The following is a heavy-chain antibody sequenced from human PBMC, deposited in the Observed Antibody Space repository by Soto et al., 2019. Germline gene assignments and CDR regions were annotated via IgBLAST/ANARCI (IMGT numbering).Heavy chain of an antibody. V-gene: IGHV3-33*01. D-gene: IGHD2-15*01. CDR1: GFTFSSYG. Sequence: QVQLVESGGGVVQPRRSLRLSCAASGFTFSSYGMHWVRQAPGKGLEWVAVIWYDGSNKYYADSVKGRFTISRDNSKHTRYLQMNSLRAEDTAVYYCARASGPLPREDYYGLDVWGQGTTVTVSS. J-gene: IGHJ6*02. CDR3: ARASGPLPREDYYGLDV. CDR2: IWYDGSNK.